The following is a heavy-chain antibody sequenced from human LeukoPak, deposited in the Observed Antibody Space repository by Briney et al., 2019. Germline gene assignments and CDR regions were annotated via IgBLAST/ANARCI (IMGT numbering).Heavy chain of an antibody. CDR2: INQGGSEK. CDR1: GFSFSGYW. V-gene: IGHV3-7*01. CDR3: VKDAAIFGVVI. D-gene: IGHD3-3*01. Sequence: GGSLRLSCAASGFSFSGYWMSWVRQAPGKGLEWVANINQGGSEKYYVDSVKGRFTISRDNSKNTLYLQMSSLRAEDTAVYYCVKDAAIFGVVIWGQGTLVTVSS. J-gene: IGHJ4*02.